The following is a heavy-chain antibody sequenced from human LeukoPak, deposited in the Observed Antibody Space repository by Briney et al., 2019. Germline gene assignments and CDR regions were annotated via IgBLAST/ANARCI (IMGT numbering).Heavy chain of an antibody. J-gene: IGHJ1*01. CDR2: INTYNGHT. D-gene: IGHD1-14*01. CDR3: ARDGPREYFQH. CDR1: GYIFASYG. V-gene: IGHV1-18*01. Sequence: ASVKVSCNTSGYIFASYGISWVRQAPGQGLEYMGWINTYNGHTNYAHKLQGRVTVTTDTSTSTAHLELRSLRSDDTAVYYCARDGPREYFQHWGQGTLITVSS.